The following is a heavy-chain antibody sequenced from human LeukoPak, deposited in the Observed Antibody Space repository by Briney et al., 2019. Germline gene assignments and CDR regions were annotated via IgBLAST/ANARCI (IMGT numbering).Heavy chain of an antibody. V-gene: IGHV4-59*08. CDR1: GGSITSFS. Sequence: NPSQSLSLTCSVSGGSITSFSSGWVWQPPGEGLGWVGWISNIGSTNNNPSLNSRVAISVDTTKNQFSLKLSSVTAADTAVYYCARHPATVVTYWYFDLWGRGTLVTVSS. D-gene: IGHD4-23*01. CDR2: ISNIGST. J-gene: IGHJ2*01. CDR3: ARHPATVVTYWYFDL.